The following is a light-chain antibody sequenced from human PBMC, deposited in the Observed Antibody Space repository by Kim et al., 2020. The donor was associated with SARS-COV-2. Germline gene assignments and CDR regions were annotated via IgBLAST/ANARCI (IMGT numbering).Light chain of an antibody. V-gene: IGLV2-23*02. CDR1: SSDVGSYNL. CDR2: EVT. CDR3: CSYAGSTTFYV. J-gene: IGLJ1*01. Sequence: SITIACTETSSDVGSYNLVSWYQHHPGKAPKLVIYEVTKWPSGVSNRFSGSKSGNTASLTISGLQAEDEADYYCCSYAGSTTFYVFGTGTKVTVL.